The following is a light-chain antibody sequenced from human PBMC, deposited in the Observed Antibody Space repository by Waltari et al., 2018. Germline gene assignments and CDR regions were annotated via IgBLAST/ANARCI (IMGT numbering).Light chain of an antibody. J-gene: IGKJ1*01. CDR1: QSVSGH. V-gene: IGKV3D-15*01. CDR2: GAF. CDR3: QQYYDWPPWT. Sequence: EIVMTQSPATLSVSPGERATLSCRDSQSVSGHLAWYQQKPGQAPRLIIHGAFTRATGIPARFSGSGSGTEFSLTISSLQSEDFAIYYCQQYYDWPPWTFGQGTKVEL.